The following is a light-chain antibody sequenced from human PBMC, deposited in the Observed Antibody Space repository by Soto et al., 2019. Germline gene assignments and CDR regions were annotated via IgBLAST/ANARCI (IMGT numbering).Light chain of an antibody. V-gene: IGLV2-14*01. Sequence: QSALTQPASVSGSPGQSITISCTGTSSDVGGYKYVSWYQQHPGKAHKLMIYDVSDRPSGVSNGSSGSKSGNTASLTLSGLQAEDDDCDYCSSYTSSSSVVFGGGTKLTVL. J-gene: IGLJ2*01. CDR1: SSDVGGYKY. CDR2: DVS. CDR3: SSYTSSSSVV.